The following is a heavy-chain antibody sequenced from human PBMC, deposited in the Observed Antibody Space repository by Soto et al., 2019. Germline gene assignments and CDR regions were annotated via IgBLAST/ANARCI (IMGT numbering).Heavy chain of an antibody. CDR1: GYSFTSYW. D-gene: IGHD3-22*01. J-gene: IGHJ3*02. Sequence: GESLKISCQGSGYSFTSYWIGWVRQMPGKGLEWMGIIYPGDSDTRYSPSFQGQVTISADKSISTAYLQWSSLKASDTAMYYCARADSGYYYTSAFDIWGQGTMVTVSS. V-gene: IGHV5-51*01. CDR3: ARADSGYYYTSAFDI. CDR2: IYPGDSDT.